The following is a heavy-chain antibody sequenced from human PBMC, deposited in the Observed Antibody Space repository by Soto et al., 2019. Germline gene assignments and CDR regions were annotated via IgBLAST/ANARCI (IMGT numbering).Heavy chain of an antibody. V-gene: IGHV1-69*06. CDR2: IIPLFGTP. CDR1: GGTFSTYG. D-gene: IGHD3-16*01. Sequence: QAQLVQSGAEVKKPGSSVKVSCKASGGTFSTYGISWVRLAPGQGLEWMGAIIPLFGTPKYAQKFQGRVIFTADKSTGTAYMELSSLRSEDTAIFYCARDHHTYAQYYGMDVWGQGTTVTVSS. CDR3: ARDHHTYAQYYGMDV. J-gene: IGHJ6*02.